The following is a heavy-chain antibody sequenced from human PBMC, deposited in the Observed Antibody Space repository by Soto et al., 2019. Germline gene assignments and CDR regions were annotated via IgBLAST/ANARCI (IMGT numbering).Heavy chain of an antibody. CDR3: ARGRGYSGYARWYFDL. CDR2: INHSGST. J-gene: IGHJ2*01. Sequence: QVQLQQWGAGLLKPSETLSLTCAVYGGSFSGYYWSWIRQPPGKGLEWIGEINHSGSTNYNPSLKSRVTIPXXTXKXXFSLKLSSVTAADTAVYYCARGRGYSGYARWYFDLWGRGTLVTVSS. CDR1: GGSFSGYY. V-gene: IGHV4-34*01. D-gene: IGHD5-12*01.